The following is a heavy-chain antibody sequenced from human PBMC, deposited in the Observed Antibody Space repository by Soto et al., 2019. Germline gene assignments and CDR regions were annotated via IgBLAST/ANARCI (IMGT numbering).Heavy chain of an antibody. CDR3: AQGRAEWAYFDY. V-gene: IGHV2-5*02. D-gene: IGHD1-26*01. Sequence: QITLRESGPTLVKPPQTLTLTCTFSGFSLRTDEVSVSWIRQPPGKAPEWLALIYWDDDKRYRPSLKNRVTIPKDTSKNQVVLTMTNMNPVDTATYYCAQGRAEWAYFDYWGQGTLVTVSS. CDR1: GFSLRTDEVS. CDR2: IYWDDDK. J-gene: IGHJ4*02.